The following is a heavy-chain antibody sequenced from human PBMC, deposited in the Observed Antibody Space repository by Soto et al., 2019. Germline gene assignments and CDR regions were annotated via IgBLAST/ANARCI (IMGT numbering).Heavy chain of an antibody. D-gene: IGHD3-3*01. CDR1: GFTFSSYA. J-gene: IGHJ6*03. V-gene: IGHV3-23*01. CDR3: AKESSLTTFPTYYMDV. CDR2: ISGSGGST. Sequence: GGSLRLSCAASGFTFSSYAMSWVRQAPGKGLEWVSAISGSGGSTYYADSVKGRFTISRDNSKNTLYLQMNSLRAEDTAVYYCAKESSLTTFPTYYMDVWGKGTTVTVSS.